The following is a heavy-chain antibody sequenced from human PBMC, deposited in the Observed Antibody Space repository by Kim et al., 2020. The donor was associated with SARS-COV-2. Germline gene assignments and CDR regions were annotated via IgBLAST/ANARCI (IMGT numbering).Heavy chain of an antibody. D-gene: IGHD2-21*01. Sequence: DTRYSPSFQGQVTISADKSISTAYLQWSSLKASDTAMYYCASSEGVMWYWGQGTLVTVSS. CDR3: ASSEGVMWY. V-gene: IGHV5-51*01. CDR2: DT. J-gene: IGHJ4*02.